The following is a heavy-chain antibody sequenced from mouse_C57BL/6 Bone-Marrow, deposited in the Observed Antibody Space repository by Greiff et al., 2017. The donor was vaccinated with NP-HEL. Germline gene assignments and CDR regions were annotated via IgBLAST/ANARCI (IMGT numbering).Heavy chain of an antibody. Sequence: EVKLMESGGDLVKPGGSLKLSCAASGFTFSSYGMSWVRQTPDKRLEWVATISSGGSYTYYPDSVKGRFTISRDNANNTLYLKRSSLKSEDTAMYYCARQGLVFYFDYWGQGTTLTVSS. J-gene: IGHJ2*01. D-gene: IGHD1-1*02. CDR1: GFTFSSYG. CDR2: ISSGGSYT. CDR3: ARQGLVFYFDY. V-gene: IGHV5-6*01.